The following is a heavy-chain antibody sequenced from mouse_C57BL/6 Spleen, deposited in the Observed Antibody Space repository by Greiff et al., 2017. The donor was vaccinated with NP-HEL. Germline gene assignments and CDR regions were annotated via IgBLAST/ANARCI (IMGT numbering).Heavy chain of an antibody. D-gene: IGHD4-1*01. J-gene: IGHJ1*03. CDR1: GFTFSDAW. CDR3: TRSRTGTGWYFDV. V-gene: IGHV6-6*01. CDR2: IRNKANNHAT. Sequence: EVKLMESGGGLVQPGGSMKLSCAASGFTFSDAWMDWVRQSPETGLEWVAEIRNKANNHATYYAESVKGRFTISRDDSKSSVYLQMNSLRAEDTGIYYCTRSRTGTGWYFDVWGTGTTVTVSS.